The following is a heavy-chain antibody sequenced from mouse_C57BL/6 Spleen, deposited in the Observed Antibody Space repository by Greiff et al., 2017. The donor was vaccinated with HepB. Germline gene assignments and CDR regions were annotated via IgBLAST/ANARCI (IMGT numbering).Heavy chain of an antibody. V-gene: IGHV1-53*01. CDR3: ASFDEYDGYAMDY. D-gene: IGHD2-4*01. CDR1: GYTFTSYW. Sequence: QVQLQQPGTELVKPGASVKLSCKASGYTFTSYWMHWVKQRPGQGLEWIGNINPSNGGTNYNEKFKSKATLTVDKSSSTAYMQLSSLTSEDSAVFYCASFDEYDGYAMDYWGQGASVTVSS. J-gene: IGHJ4*01. CDR2: INPSNGGT.